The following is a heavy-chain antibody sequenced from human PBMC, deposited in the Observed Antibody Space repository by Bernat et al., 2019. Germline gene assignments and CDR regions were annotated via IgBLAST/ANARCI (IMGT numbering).Heavy chain of an antibody. CDR1: GFTFSSYA. D-gene: IGHD3-10*01. J-gene: IGHJ4*02. CDR2: ISGSGGST. Sequence: EVQLLESGGGLVQPGGSLRLSCAASGFTFSSYAMSWVRQAPGKGLEWVSAISGSGGSTYYADSVKVRFTISRDNSKNTLYLQMNSLRAEDTAVYYCAKGSVRPITMVRGPYCDYWGQGTLVTVSS. V-gene: IGHV3-23*01. CDR3: AKGSVRPITMVRGPYCDY.